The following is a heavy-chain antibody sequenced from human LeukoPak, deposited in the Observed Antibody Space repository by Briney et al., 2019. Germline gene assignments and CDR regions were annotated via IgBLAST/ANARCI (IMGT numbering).Heavy chain of an antibody. D-gene: IGHD4-17*01. V-gene: IGHV3-9*01. CDR2: ISWNSGSI. CDR1: GFTFDDYA. Sequence: PGRSLRLSCAASGFTFDDYAMHWVRQAPGKGLEWVSGISWNSGSIGYADSVKGRFTISRDNAKNSLYLQMNSLRAEDTALYYCARGALYQYYLDYWGWGQGTLVTVSS. J-gene: IGHJ4*02. CDR3: ARGALYQYYLDYWG.